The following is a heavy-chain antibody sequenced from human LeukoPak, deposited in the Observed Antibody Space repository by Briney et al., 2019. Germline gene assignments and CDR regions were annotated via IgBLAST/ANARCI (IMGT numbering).Heavy chain of an antibody. Sequence: ASVKVSCKASGYTFTGYYMHWVRQAPGQGLEWMGWINPNSGGTNYAQKFQGRVTMTRDTSISTAYMELSRLRSEDTAVYYCARGAIVVVPAAILQKFDYWGQGTLVTVSS. V-gene: IGHV1-2*02. CDR3: ARGAIVVVPAAILQKFDY. CDR2: INPNSGGT. J-gene: IGHJ4*02. D-gene: IGHD2-2*01. CDR1: GYTFTGYY.